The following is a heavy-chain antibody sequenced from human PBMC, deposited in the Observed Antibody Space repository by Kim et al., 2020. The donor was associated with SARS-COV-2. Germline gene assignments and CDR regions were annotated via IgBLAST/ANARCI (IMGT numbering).Heavy chain of an antibody. CDR2: ISAYNGNT. V-gene: IGHV1-18*04. CDR3: AREAYFGVPAAILRRDYYGMDV. D-gene: IGHD2-2*01. J-gene: IGHJ6*02. Sequence: ASVKVSCKASGYTFTSYGISWVRQAPGQGLEWMGWISAYNGNTNYAQKLQGRVTMTTDTSTSTAYMELRSLRSDDTAVYYCAREAYFGVPAAILRRDYYGMDVWGQGTTVTVSS. CDR1: GYTFTSYG.